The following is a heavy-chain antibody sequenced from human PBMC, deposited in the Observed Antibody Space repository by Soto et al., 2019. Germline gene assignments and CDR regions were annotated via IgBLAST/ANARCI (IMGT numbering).Heavy chain of an antibody. CDR2: IGSDGRRD. J-gene: IGHJ4*02. CDR1: GFTFGRHG. Sequence: QVQLVESGGGVVQPGGSLRLSCAASGFTFGRHGMHWVRQAPGKGLECVAVIGSDGRRDSYADSVKGRFTISRDNGQNTLYLQMNSLRAEDTAVYYCARDDDYGDNGLDYWGQGTLVTVSS. D-gene: IGHD4-17*01. V-gene: IGHV3-33*01. CDR3: ARDDDYGDNGLDY.